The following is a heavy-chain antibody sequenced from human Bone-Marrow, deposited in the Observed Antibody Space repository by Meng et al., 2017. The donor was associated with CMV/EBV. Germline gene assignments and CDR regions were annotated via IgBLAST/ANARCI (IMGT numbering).Heavy chain of an antibody. J-gene: IGHJ5*02. Sequence: QRVTRGTEGKKPGSSVQVSRKASGGTFSSYAISWVRQAPGQGLEWMGGIIPIFGTANYAQKFQGRVTITADESTSTAYMELSSLRSEDTAVYYCARGEGLLGDWFDPWGQGTLVTVSS. CDR3: ARGEGLLGDWFDP. CDR2: IIPIFGTA. V-gene: IGHV1-69*01. CDR1: GGTFSSYA. D-gene: IGHD2-8*02.